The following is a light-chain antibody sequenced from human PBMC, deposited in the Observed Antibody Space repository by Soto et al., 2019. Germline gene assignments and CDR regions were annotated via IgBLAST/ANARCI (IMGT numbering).Light chain of an antibody. J-gene: IGKJ1*01. CDR3: QQYGSSPQT. V-gene: IGKV3-20*01. CDR1: QSVSSNH. CDR2: GAS. Sequence: EIVLTQSPGTLSLSPGERATLSCRASQSVSSNHLAWYQQKRGQPPRLLIYGASSRATGTPGRFSGSGSGTDFTLTITRLEPEDFAVYYCQQYGSSPQTFGQGTNVDIK.